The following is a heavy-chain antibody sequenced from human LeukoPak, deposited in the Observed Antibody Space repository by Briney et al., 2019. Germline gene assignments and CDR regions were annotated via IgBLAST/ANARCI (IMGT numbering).Heavy chain of an antibody. V-gene: IGHV1-46*01. CDR3: ARDRGYFDY. J-gene: IGHJ4*02. CDR2: INPSGGST. Sequence: ASVKVSCKASGFTFSGYYMHWVRQAPGQGLEWMGIINPSGGSTSYAQKFQGRVTMTRDMSTSTVYMELSSLRSEDTAVYYCARDRGYFDYWGQGTLVTVSP. D-gene: IGHD3-16*01. CDR1: GFTFSGYY.